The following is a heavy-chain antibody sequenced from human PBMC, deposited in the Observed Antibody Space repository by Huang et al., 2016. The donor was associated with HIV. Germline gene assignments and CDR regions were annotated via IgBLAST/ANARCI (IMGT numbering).Heavy chain of an antibody. CDR2: VNDSGTT. CDR1: GGSFTGNY. D-gene: IGHD3-3*01. J-gene: IGHJ6*02. CDR3: AGQWTILEWLLGLDV. V-gene: IGHV4-34*02. Sequence: MQLQPRGAGLLKPSETLSLTCGVSGGSFTGNYLTWIRRAPGKGLEWIGEVNDSGTTNYDSSINGRVTISLDKTNRESALNLRSVTAADAAVYYCAGQWTILEWLLGLDVWGQGTTVIVSS.